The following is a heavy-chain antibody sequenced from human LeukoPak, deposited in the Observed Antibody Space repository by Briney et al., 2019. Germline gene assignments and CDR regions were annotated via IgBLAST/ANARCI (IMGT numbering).Heavy chain of an antibody. CDR2: TYYRSKWYN. J-gene: IGHJ6*03. CDR3: ARGVTQRQLVRYYYYYYMDV. D-gene: IGHD6-13*01. CDR1: GDSVSSNSAA. Sequence: SQTLSLTCAISGDSVSSNSAAWNWIRQSPSRGLEWLGRTYYRSKWYNDYAVSVKSRITINPDTSKNQFSLQLNSVTPEDTAVYYCARGVTQRQLVRYYYYYYMDVWGKGTTVTISS. V-gene: IGHV6-1*01.